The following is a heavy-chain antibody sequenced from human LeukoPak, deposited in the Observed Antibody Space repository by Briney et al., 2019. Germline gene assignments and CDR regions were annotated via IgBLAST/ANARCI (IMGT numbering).Heavy chain of an antibody. CDR3: ARDGARWVGDFTFYFDS. V-gene: IGHV1-2*02. D-gene: IGHD3-10*01. J-gene: IGHJ4*02. CDR2: INPNNGDT. Sequence: ASVKVSCKASGYTFVAYFMHWVRQAPGQGLERMGWINPNNGDTDSAQKFKGRVTMTRDTSISTVYMELTRLTSDDTAVYFCARDGARWVGDFTFYFDSWGQGSLVTVSS. CDR1: GYTFVAYF.